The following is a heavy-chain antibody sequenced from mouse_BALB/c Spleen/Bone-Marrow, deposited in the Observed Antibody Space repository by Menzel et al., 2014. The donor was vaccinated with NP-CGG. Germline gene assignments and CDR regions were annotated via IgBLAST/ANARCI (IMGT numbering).Heavy chain of an antibody. Sequence: VHLVESGPGLVAPSQSLSITCTISGFSLTSYGVHWVRQPPGKGLEWLVVIWSDGSTTYNSALKSRLSISKDNSKSXVFLKMNSLQTDDTAMYYCARHNPLRYAMDYWGQGTSVTVSS. CDR1: GFSLTSYG. CDR3: ARHNPLRYAMDY. D-gene: IGHD6-1*01. V-gene: IGHV2-6-1*01. CDR2: IWSDGST. J-gene: IGHJ4*01.